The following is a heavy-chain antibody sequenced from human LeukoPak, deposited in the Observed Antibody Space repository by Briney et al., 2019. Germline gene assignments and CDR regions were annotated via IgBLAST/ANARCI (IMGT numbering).Heavy chain of an antibody. CDR2: ISGSGGST. Sequence: GGPLRLSCAASGFTFSSYAMSWFRQAPGKGLEWVSAISGSGGSTYYADSVKGRFTISRDNSKNTLYLQMNSLRAEDTAVYYCAKARYSGSYWWVFDYWGQGTLVTVSS. D-gene: IGHD1-26*01. V-gene: IGHV3-23*01. CDR3: AKARYSGSYWWVFDY. J-gene: IGHJ4*02. CDR1: GFTFSSYA.